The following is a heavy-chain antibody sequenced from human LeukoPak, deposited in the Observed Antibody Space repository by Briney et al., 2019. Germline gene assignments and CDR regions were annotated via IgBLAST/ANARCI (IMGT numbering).Heavy chain of an antibody. J-gene: IGHJ5*02. CDR3: ARDVVAVVAANGWFDP. Sequence: SETLSLTCTVSGGSISSYYWSWIRQPAGKGLEWIGRIYTSGSTNYNPSLKSRVTMSVDTSKNQFSLKLSSVTAADTAVYYCARDVVAVVAANGWFDPWGQGTLVTVSS. D-gene: IGHD2-15*01. CDR1: GGSISSYY. CDR2: IYTSGST. V-gene: IGHV4-4*07.